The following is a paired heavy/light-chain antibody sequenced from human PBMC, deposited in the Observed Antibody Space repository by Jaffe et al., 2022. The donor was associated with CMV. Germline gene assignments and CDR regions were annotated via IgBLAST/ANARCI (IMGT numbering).Heavy chain of an antibody. CDR3: ARGRYSYADNWFDP. D-gene: IGHD5-18*01. V-gene: IGHV4-59*01. J-gene: IGHJ5*02. CDR2: IDYSGST. Sequence: QVQLQESGPGLVKPSETLSLTCTVSGGSISSYYWSWIRQPPGKGLEWIGCIDYSGSTDYNPSLKSRVTISVDTSKNQLSLNLRSVTAADTAVYYCARGRYSYADNWFDPWGQGTLVTVSS. CDR1: GGSISSYY.
Light chain of an antibody. V-gene: IGKV1-9*01. CDR3: QQLNSYPRT. CDR2: AAS. CDR1: QGIDSY. Sequence: DIQLTQSPSFLSASVGDRVTITCRASQGIDSYLAWYQQKPGKAPKVLIHAASTLQSGVPSRFSGSGSGTEFTLTISSLQPEDFATYYCQQLNSYPRTFGGGTKVEIK. J-gene: IGKJ4*01.